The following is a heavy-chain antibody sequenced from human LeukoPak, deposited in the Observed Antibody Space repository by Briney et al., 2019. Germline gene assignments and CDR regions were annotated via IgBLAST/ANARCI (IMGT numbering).Heavy chain of an antibody. CDR1: GFTFTNYA. Sequence: GGSLRLSCATSGFTFTNYAMNWVRQAPGKGREGVSAVTGPGDTTYYADSVKGRFFMSREDSKTTVYLQMNSLRAEDTAIYYCAKGAEIDLWGQGTLVTVSS. V-gene: IGHV3-23*01. CDR3: AKGAEIDL. J-gene: IGHJ5*02. CDR2: VTGPGDTT. D-gene: IGHD3-16*01.